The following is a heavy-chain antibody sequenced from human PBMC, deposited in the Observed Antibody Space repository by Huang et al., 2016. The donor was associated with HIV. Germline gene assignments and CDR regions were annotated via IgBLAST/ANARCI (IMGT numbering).Heavy chain of an antibody. CDR2: ISYDGTNK. V-gene: IGHV3-30-3*01. CDR3: ARVNHDYYDSSGSYPGYFDY. D-gene: IGHD3-22*01. Sequence: QVQLVESGGGVVQPGRSLRLSCAASGFTFSSSAMHWVRQAPGKGREWVAVISYDGTNKYYTDSRKGRFTISRDNSKNTLYLQMNSLRAEDTAVYYCARVNHDYYDSSGSYPGYFDYWGQGTLVTVSS. CDR1: GFTFSSSA. J-gene: IGHJ4*02.